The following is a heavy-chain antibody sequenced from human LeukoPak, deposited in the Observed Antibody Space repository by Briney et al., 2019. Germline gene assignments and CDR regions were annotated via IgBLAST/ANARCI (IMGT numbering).Heavy chain of an antibody. CDR2: ISYDGSNK. J-gene: IGHJ4*02. V-gene: IGHV3-30*04. CDR3: ARESSGPYFDY. CDR1: GFTFSSYA. D-gene: IGHD2-15*01. Sequence: GRSLRLSCAASGFTFSSYAMHWVRQAPGKGLEWVAVISYDGSNKYYADSVKGRFTISRDNSKNTLYLQMNSLRAEDTAVYYCARESSGPYFDYWGQGTLVTVSS.